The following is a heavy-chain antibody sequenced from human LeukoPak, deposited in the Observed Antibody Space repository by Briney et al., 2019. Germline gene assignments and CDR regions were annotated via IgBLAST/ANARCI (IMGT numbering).Heavy chain of an antibody. V-gene: IGHV4-61*02. D-gene: IGHD2-2*03. Sequence: SETLSLTCTVSGGSISSGSYYWSWIRQPAGKGLEWIGRIYTSGSTNYNPSLNSRVTMSVDTSKNQISLKLNSVTAADTAVYYCVRNGYCTSTSCQTRNWFDPWGQGTLVTVSS. CDR1: GGSISSGSYY. CDR2: IYTSGST. J-gene: IGHJ5*02. CDR3: VRNGYCTSTSCQTRNWFDP.